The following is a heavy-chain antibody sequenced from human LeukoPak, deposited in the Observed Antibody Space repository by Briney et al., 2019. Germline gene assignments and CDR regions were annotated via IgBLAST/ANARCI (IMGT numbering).Heavy chain of an antibody. V-gene: IGHV3-33*01. Sequence: QPGRSLRLSCAASGFTFSSYVMHWVRQAPGKGLEWVAVIWYDGSNKYYADSVKGRFTISRDNSKNTLYLQMDSLRAEDTAVYYCARDQVRDRGPFDYWGQGTLVTVSS. J-gene: IGHJ4*02. CDR3: ARDQVRDRGPFDY. D-gene: IGHD2-15*01. CDR2: IWYDGSNK. CDR1: GFTFSSYV.